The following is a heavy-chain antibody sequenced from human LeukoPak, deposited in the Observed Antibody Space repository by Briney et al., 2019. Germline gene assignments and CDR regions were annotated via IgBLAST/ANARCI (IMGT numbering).Heavy chain of an antibody. J-gene: IGHJ5*02. V-gene: IGHV1-24*01. D-gene: IGHD6-13*01. CDR3: ATLIRRAAAGIGWFDP. CDR2: FDPEDGET. CDR1: GYTLTELS. Sequence: ASVKVSCKVSGYTLTELSMHWVRQAPGKGLEWMGGFDPEDGETIYAQKFQGRVTMTEDTSTDTAYMELSSLRPEDTAVYYCATLIRRAAAGIGWFDPWGQGTLVTVSS.